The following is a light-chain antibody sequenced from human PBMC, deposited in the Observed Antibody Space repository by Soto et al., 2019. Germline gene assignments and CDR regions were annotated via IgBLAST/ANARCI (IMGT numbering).Light chain of an antibody. J-gene: IGLJ2*01. V-gene: IGLV1-40*01. CDR3: SSYTSSSTLV. CDR2: GNT. CDR1: SSNIGSTYD. Sequence: QSVLTQPPSVSGAPGQRVTISCTGSSSNIGSTYDVQWYQQLPGTAPKLLIHGNTDRPSGVPDRFSGSKSGTSASLAITGLQADDEADYYCSSYTSSSTLVFGGGTKLTVL.